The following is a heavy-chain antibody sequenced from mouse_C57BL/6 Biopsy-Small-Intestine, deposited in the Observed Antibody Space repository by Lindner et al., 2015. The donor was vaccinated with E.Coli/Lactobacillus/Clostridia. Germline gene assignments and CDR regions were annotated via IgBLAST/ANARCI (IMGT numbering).Heavy chain of an antibody. CDR2: IYPGDGDT. V-gene: IGHV1-80*01. CDR1: GYAFSNYW. Sequence: VQLQESGAELVKPGASVKISCKASGYAFSNYWMNWVKQRPGKGLEWIGQIYPGDGDTNYNGNFKGKATLTADKSSSTAYMQLSSLTSEDSAVYFCARGERGDFDYWGQGTTLTVSS. CDR3: ARGERGDFDY. J-gene: IGHJ2*01.